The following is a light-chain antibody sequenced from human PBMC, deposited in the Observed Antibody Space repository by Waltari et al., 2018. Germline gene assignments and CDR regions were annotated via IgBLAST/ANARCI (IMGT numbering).Light chain of an antibody. CDR2: DVH. CDR3: CSYAGADTSVL. V-gene: IGLV2-11*01. J-gene: IGLJ2*01. Sequence: QSALTQPRSVSGSPGQSVTVSCTGTSSVVGGYDFVSWYQQYPGKAPKLIIYDVHKRPPGVPDRFSGSKSGNTASLTISGLLNDDEADYYCCSYAGADTSVLFGGGTTLTVL. CDR1: SSVVGGYDF.